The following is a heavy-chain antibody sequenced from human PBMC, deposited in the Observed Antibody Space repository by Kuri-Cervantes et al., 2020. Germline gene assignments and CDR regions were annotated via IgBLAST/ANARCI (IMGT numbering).Heavy chain of an antibody. D-gene: IGHD5-18*01. CDR3: AKDVFVDTAMAPLT. Sequence: GGSLRLSCAASGFTFSSYAMSWVRQAPGKGLEWVSAISGSGGSTYYADSVKGRFTISRDNSKNTLYLQMNSLRAEDTAVYYCAKDVFVDTAMAPLTWGQGTLVTVSS. CDR2: ISGSGGST. J-gene: IGHJ5*02. V-gene: IGHV3-23*01. CDR1: GFTFSSYA.